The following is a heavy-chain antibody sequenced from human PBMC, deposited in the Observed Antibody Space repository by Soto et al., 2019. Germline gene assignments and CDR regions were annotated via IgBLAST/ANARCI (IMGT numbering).Heavy chain of an antibody. CDR2: IYYSGST. Sequence: SETLSLTCTVSGGSISSSSYYWGWIRQPPGKGLEWIGSIYYSGSTYYNPSLKSRVTISVDTSKNQFSLKLSSVTAADTAVYYCARHVPLEQSTADVLLWFGEWNDAFDIWGQGTMVTVSS. CDR3: ARHVPLEQSTADVLLWFGEWNDAFDI. J-gene: IGHJ3*02. V-gene: IGHV4-39*01. CDR1: GGSISSSSYY. D-gene: IGHD3-10*01.